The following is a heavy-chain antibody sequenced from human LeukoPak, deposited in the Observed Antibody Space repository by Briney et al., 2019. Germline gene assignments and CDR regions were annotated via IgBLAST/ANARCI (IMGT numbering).Heavy chain of an antibody. CDR3: ARRFDSSGWVDY. Sequence: SETLSLTCTVSGGSINSDFWSWTRQPPGKGLEWIGYIYYSGSTNYNPSLKSRVTISVDTSKNQFSLKLSSVTAADTAVYYCARRFDSSGWVDYWGQGTLVTVSS. V-gene: IGHV4-59*08. CDR1: GGSINSDF. D-gene: IGHD6-19*01. J-gene: IGHJ4*02. CDR2: IYYSGST.